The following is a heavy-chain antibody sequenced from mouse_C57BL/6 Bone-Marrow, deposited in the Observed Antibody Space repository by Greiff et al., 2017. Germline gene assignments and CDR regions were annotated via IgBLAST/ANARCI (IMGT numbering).Heavy chain of an antibody. D-gene: IGHD1-1*01. CDR3: ARGYYGSSLFAY. J-gene: IGHJ3*01. CDR2: INPNNGGT. V-gene: IGHV1-18*01. CDR1: GYTFTDYN. Sequence: VQLKQSGPELVKPGASVKIPCKASGYTFTDYNMDWVKQSHGKSLEWIGDINPNNGGTIYNQKFKGKATLTVDKSSSTAYMELRSLTSEDTAVYDCARGYYGSSLFAYWGQGTLVTVSA.